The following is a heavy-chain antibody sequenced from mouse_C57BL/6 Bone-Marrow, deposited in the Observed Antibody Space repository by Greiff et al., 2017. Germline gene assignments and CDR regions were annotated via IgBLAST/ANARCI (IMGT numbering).Heavy chain of an antibody. CDR2: IYPGSGNT. J-gene: IGHJ2*01. CDR3: ARGILVDYFDY. Sequence: QVQLQQSGAELVRPGASVKLSCKASGFTFTDYYINWVKQRPGQGLEWIARIYPGSGNTYYNEKFKGKATLTAEKSSSTAYMQLSSLTSEDSAVYFSARGILVDYFDYWGQGTTLTVSS. V-gene: IGHV1-76*01. CDR1: GFTFTDYY.